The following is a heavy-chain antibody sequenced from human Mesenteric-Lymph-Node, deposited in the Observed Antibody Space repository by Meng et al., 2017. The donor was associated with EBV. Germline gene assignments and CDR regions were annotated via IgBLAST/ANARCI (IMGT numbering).Heavy chain of an antibody. J-gene: IGHJ4*02. CDR3: AKGGNFDI. CDR2: ISIDGFTT. CDR1: EFTFSNYA. V-gene: IGHV3-23*01. Sequence: EVRLLESGGGLVQPGGSLRLSCAAPEFTFSNYAISWARQAPGKGLEWVSTISIDGFTTYNTDLVKGRFTASRDASKNTVYLQLDSLRVEDTAVYYCAKGGNFDIWGQGTLVTVSS.